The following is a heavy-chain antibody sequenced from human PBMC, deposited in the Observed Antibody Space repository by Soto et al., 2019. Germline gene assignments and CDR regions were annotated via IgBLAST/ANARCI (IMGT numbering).Heavy chain of an antibody. CDR2: INYNSGSV. D-gene: IGHD6-13*01. Sequence: EVQLVESGGGWVQPGRSLRLSCAASGFTFDVYAMHWVRQAPGKGLEWVSGINYNSGSVGYADSVKGRFTISRDNAKNSLQLQMNTLRAEDTAVYYCANDSSLLGWVYLVVEYWGQGTLVTVSP. J-gene: IGHJ4*02. CDR1: GFTFDVYA. V-gene: IGHV3-9*01. CDR3: ANDSSLLGWVYLVVEY.